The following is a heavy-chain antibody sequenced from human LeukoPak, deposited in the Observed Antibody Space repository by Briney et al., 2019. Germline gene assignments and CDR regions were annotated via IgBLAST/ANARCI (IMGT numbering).Heavy chain of an antibody. D-gene: IGHD6-6*01. CDR2: INPSGGSP. Sequence: ASVKVSCKASGYTFTSYYIHWVRQAPGQRLEWMGGINPSGGSPSYAQKFQGRVTVTRDTSTSTIYMELSSLRSEDTAVYYCARKSVANPFDYWGQGTLVTVSS. J-gene: IGHJ4*02. CDR3: ARKSVANPFDY. CDR1: GYTFTSYY. V-gene: IGHV1-46*01.